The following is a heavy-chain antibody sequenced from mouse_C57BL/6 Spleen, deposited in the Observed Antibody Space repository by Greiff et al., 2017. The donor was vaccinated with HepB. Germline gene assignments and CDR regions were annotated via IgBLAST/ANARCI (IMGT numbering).Heavy chain of an antibody. Sequence: QVQLQQSGAELVRPGSSVKLSCKASGYTFTSYWMHWVKQRPIQGLEWIGNIDPSDSETHYNQKFKDKATLTVDKSSSTAYMQRSSLTSEDSAVYYCAREGDYGYDGAYWGQGTLVTVSA. D-gene: IGHD2-2*01. V-gene: IGHV1-52*01. J-gene: IGHJ3*01. CDR2: IDPSDSET. CDR1: GYTFTSYW. CDR3: AREGDYGYDGAY.